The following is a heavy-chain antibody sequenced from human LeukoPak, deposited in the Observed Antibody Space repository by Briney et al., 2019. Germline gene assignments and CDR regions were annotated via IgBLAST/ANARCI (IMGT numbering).Heavy chain of an antibody. D-gene: IGHD3-22*01. Sequence: GGSLRLSCAASGFTFSSYSMNWVRQAPGKGLEWVSSISSSSSYIYYADSVKGRFTISRDNAKNSLYLQMNSLRVEDTAVYYCARVVEYYYDSSGYYRPDYWGQGTLVTVSS. CDR1: GFTFSSYS. CDR3: ARVVEYYYDSSGYYRPDY. CDR2: ISSSSSYI. J-gene: IGHJ4*02. V-gene: IGHV3-21*01.